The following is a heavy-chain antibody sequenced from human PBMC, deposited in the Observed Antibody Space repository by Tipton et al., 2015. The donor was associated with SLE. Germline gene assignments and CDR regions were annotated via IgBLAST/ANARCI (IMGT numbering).Heavy chain of an antibody. CDR3: ARYGMVVIASFDY. V-gene: IGHV4-39*07. D-gene: IGHD2-21*01. Sequence: TLSLICSVSGDSINNKNYYWGWIRQPPGKGLEWIGAIYYTGSAYYNPSLKNRVTISLVSSRDRFSLNLTSVTAADTAIYYCARYGMVVIASFDYWGQGTLVTVSS. CDR2: IYYTGSA. CDR1: GDSINNKNYY. J-gene: IGHJ4*02.